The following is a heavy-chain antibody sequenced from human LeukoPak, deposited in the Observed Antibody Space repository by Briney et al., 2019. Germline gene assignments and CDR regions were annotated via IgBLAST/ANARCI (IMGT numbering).Heavy chain of an antibody. J-gene: IGHJ6*02. CDR3: AKDYRRTTADDMGYYGMDV. V-gene: IGHV3-9*01. D-gene: IGHD1-1*01. CDR2: VNWSGDSV. Sequence: GGSLRLSCAASGFTFSSYAMSWVRQAPGKGLEWVAGVNWSGDSVGYADSVKGRFTISRDKAKTSLYLQMNSLKTEDTALYFCAKDYRRTTADDMGYYGMDVWGQGTTVTVSS. CDR1: GFTFSSYA.